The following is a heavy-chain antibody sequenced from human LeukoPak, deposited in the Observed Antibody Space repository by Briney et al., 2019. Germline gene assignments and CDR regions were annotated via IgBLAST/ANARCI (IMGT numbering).Heavy chain of an antibody. CDR3: ARDRYCGGDCYPDYYYYGMDV. Sequence: SETLSLTCTVSGGSISSSSYYWGWIRQPPGKGLEWIGSIYYSGSTYYNPSLKSRVTISVDTSKNQFSLKLSSVTAADTAVYYCARDRYCGGDCYPDYYYYGMDVWGQGTTVTVSS. D-gene: IGHD2-21*02. CDR1: GGSISSSSYY. V-gene: IGHV4-39*07. CDR2: IYYSGST. J-gene: IGHJ6*02.